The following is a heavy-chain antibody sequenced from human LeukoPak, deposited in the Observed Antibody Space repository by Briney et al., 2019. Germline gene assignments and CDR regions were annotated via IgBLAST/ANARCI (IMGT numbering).Heavy chain of an antibody. D-gene: IGHD4-11*01. V-gene: IGHV3-7*01. J-gene: IGHJ4*02. CDR1: GLTFSSYW. Sequence: GGSLRLSCAASGLTFSSYWMSWVRQATGKGLEWVTNIKQDGSEKYYVDSVKGRFTISRDNAKNSLYLQMNSLRAEDTAVYYCAREDTVTTLSPDYWGQGALVTVSS. CDR3: AREDTVTTLSPDY. CDR2: IKQDGSEK.